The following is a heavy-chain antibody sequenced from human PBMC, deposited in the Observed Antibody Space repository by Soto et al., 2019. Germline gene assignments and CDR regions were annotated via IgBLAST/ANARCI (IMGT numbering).Heavy chain of an antibody. CDR1: GFTFGDYA. V-gene: IGHV3-9*01. CDR2: ISWNGRNI. Sequence: VVSGFTFGDYAMHWVRLGPGRVLEWVAGISWNGRNIAYADSVRGRFTISRDNTKNSVYLQMNSLRPEETALYYCVQAQTCDAGDVSFDSWGQGTRVTVSS. J-gene: IGHJ4*02. CDR3: VQAQTCDAGDVSFDS.